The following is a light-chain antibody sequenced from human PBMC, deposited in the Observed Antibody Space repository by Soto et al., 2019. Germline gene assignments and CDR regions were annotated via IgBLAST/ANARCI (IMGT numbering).Light chain of an antibody. CDR1: QSINNW. CDR2: DVS. CDR3: QRYNSN. J-gene: IGKJ4*01. Sequence: IQMTQSPSTVSASVGDRVTITCRASQSINNWLAWYQQKPGKAPKLLIYDVSSLGSGVPSRFSGSGSGAEFTLTISSLQPDDFATYYCQRYNSNFGGGTRVEIK. V-gene: IGKV1-5*01.